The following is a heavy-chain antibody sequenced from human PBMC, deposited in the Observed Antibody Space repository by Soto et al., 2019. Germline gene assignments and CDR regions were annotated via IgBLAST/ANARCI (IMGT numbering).Heavy chain of an antibody. V-gene: IGHV4-4*02. CDR1: GGSFSSTNL. J-gene: IGHJ6*02. CDR3: ARLRVGVGGHEWCFYYGMEV. D-gene: IGHD5-12*01. Sequence: QVQLQESGPGLVKPSGTLALTCSVSGGSFSSTNLWCWVRQTPGQGLEWIGEIYHSVSTNYSPSLNNRDTLSVDKSKNQFSLKRSAVTAAGTAIYYCARLRVGVGGHEWCFYYGMEVWGQGTTVTVSS. CDR2: IYHSVST.